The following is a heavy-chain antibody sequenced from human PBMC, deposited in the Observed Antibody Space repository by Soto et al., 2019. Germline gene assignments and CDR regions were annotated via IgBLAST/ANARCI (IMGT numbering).Heavy chain of an antibody. D-gene: IGHD3-16*02. CDR1: GFSFASYV. CDR3: ANAEHPRRSIGFDY. Sequence: PWGSLRLSCARSGFSFASYVMTWVRQAPGKGLEWVSSISATGGSTYYAGSVKGRFTISRDNSKNTLYLQMNSLRAEDTAIYYCANAEHPRRSIGFDYWGQGTLVTVSS. V-gene: IGHV3-23*01. CDR2: ISATGGST. J-gene: IGHJ4*02.